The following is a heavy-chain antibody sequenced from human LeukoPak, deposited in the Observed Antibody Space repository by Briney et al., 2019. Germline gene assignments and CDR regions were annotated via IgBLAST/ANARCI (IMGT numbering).Heavy chain of an antibody. J-gene: IGHJ6*03. Sequence: ASVKVSCKASEYTFTSYDINWVRQATGQGLEWMGWMNPNSGHTGYAQKFQGRVTMTTDTSTSTAYMDLRSLRSDDTAVYYCARDLRYSSGWSASGMDVWGKGTTVTISS. V-gene: IGHV1-8*01. CDR2: MNPNSGHT. CDR1: EYTFTSYD. D-gene: IGHD6-19*01. CDR3: ARDLRYSSGWSASGMDV.